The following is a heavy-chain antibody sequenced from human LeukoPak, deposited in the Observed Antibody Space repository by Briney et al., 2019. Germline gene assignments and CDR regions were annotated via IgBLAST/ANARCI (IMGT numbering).Heavy chain of an antibody. J-gene: IGHJ4*02. D-gene: IGHD3-22*01. Sequence: GGSLRLSRAASGFTVSSNYMSWVRQAPGKGLEWVSVIYSGGSTYYADSVKGRFTISRDNSKNTLYLQMNSLRAEDTAVYYCARDRQAHYDSSGYFGYWGQGTLVTVSS. V-gene: IGHV3-66*02. CDR2: IYSGGST. CDR1: GFTVSSNY. CDR3: ARDRQAHYDSSGYFGY.